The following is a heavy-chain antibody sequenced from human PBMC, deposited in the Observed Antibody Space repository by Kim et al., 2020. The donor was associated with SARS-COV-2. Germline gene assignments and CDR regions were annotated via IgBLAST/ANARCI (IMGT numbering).Heavy chain of an antibody. J-gene: IGHJ4*02. D-gene: IGHD3-3*01. CDR3: ARYSSHRSGFYPDY. Sequence: GGSLRLSCAASGFTFSDYYMSWIRQAPGKGLEWVGYISSSFSSTNYADSVKGRFTISRDNAKKSVYLQMNSLRAEDTAVYYCARYSSHRSGFYPDYWGQGTLVTVSS. CDR1: GFTFSDYY. CDR2: ISSSFSST. V-gene: IGHV3-11*03.